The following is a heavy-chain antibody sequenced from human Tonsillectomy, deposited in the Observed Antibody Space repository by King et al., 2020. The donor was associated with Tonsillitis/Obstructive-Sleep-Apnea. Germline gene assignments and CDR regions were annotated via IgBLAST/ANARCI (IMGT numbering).Heavy chain of an antibody. CDR3: TRETGNEGYYDSSGYYSSSYYYYYYMDV. CDR1: GFTFGDYA. Sequence: VQLVESGGGLVKPGRSLRLSCTASGFTFGDYAMSWFRQAPGKGLEWVGFIRSKAYGGTTEYAASVKGRFTISRDASKSIAYLQMNSLKTEETAVYYCTRETGNEGYYDSSGYYSSSYYYYYYMDVWGKGTTVTVSS. V-gene: IGHV3-49*05. CDR2: IRSKAYGGTT. D-gene: IGHD3-22*01. J-gene: IGHJ6*03.